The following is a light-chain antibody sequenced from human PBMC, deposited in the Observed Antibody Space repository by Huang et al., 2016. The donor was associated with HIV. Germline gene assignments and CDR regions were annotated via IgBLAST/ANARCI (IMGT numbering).Light chain of an antibody. CDR1: QSVNTF. J-gene: IGKJ4*01. CDR2: DAA. CDR3: QQRSNRPLT. V-gene: IGKV3-11*01. Sequence: EIVLTQSPATLSLSPGERATLSCRARQSVNTFLAWYQKKPGQAPRLLIYDAANRAPGIPARFSGSGSGTDFTLSISSLEPEDFAVYYCQQRSNRPLTFGGGTKVEIK.